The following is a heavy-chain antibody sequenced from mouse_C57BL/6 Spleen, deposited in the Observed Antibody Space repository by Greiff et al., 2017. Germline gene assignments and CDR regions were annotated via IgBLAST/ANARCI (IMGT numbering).Heavy chain of an antibody. Sequence: VLLVESGPGLVAPSPTLSISCTVSGFSFTSYGVDWVRQPPGQGLEWLGGIWGGGSTNDNTAHMYRLSISKENSKSQVFLKMNSLQTDDTAMYYCAKHGNLYYSTMDYWGQGTSVTVSS. CDR3: AKHGNLYYSTMDY. V-gene: IGHV2-9*01. CDR1: GFSFTSYG. CDR2: IWGGGST. D-gene: IGHD2-5*01. J-gene: IGHJ4*01.